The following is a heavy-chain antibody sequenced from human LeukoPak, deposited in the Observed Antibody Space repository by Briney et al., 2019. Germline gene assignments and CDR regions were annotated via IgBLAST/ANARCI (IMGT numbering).Heavy chain of an antibody. J-gene: IGHJ4*02. CDR3: ARTLYDSYDDY. CDR2: ISSSSTI. Sequence: PGGSLRLSCAASGLTFSSYSMNWVRQAPGKGLEWVSYISSSSTIYYADSVKGRFTISRDNAKNSLYLQMNSLRAEDTAVYYCARTLYDSYDDYWGQGTLVTVSS. CDR1: GLTFSSYS. D-gene: IGHD5-18*01. V-gene: IGHV3-48*01.